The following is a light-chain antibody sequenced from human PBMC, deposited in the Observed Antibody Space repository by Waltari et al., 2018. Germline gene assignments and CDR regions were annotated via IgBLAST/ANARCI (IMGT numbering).Light chain of an antibody. CDR2: DVD. CDR1: NSDVGAYNY. CDR3: CSYAGRYTSV. Sequence: QSALTQPRSVSGSPGQSVTLSCTGTNSDVGAYNYVSWYQQRPGKAPKLVIYDVDKRPSGVPVRFSGSKAGHTASLTISGLQTDDEADYYCCSYAGRYTSVFGGGTKVTVL. J-gene: IGLJ2*01. V-gene: IGLV2-11*01.